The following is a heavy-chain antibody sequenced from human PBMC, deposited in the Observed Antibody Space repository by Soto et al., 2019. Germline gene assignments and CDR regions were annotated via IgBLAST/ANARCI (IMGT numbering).Heavy chain of an antibody. CDR1: GGSINTFY. V-gene: IGHV4-4*07. Sequence: SETLSPTCTVSGGSINTFYWSWVRQPAGKGLEWIGRIFSSGSTSFNPSLESRVAMSVDTSKNHFSLNLSSVTAADMAVYYCAREGSYSAYNFAHGIQLWSFDFWGQGALVTVSS. CDR2: IFSSGST. D-gene: IGHD5-12*01. J-gene: IGHJ4*02. CDR3: AREGSYSAYNFAHGIQLWSFDF.